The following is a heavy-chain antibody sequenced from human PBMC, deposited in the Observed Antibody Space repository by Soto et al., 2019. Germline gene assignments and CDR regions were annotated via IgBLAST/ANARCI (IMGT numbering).Heavy chain of an antibody. CDR3: ASISTLGYCSGSRCYSGH. D-gene: IGHD2-15*01. CDR1: GYTFTSYG. J-gene: IGHJ4*02. CDR2: INPSGGST. Sequence: ASVKVSCKASGYTFTSYGISWVRQAPGQGLEWMGIINPSGGSTSYAQKFQGRVTMTRDTSTSTVYMELSSLRSEDTAVYYCASISTLGYCSGSRCYSGHWGQGTLVTVSS. V-gene: IGHV1-46*03.